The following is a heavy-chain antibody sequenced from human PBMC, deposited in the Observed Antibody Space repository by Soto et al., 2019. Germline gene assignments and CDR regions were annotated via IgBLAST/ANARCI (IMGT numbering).Heavy chain of an antibody. CDR1: GFTFSSYS. D-gene: IGHD6-13*01. V-gene: IGHV3-21*01. CDR3: ARDSGSSSWYPGDEGWFDP. J-gene: IGHJ5*02. Sequence: EVQLVESGGGLVKPGGSLRLSCAASGFTFSSYSMNWVRQAPGKGLEWVSSISSSSSYIYYADSVKGRFTISRDNAKNSLYLQMNSLRAEDTAVYYCARDSGSSSWYPGDEGWFDPWGQGTLVTVSS. CDR2: ISSSSSYI.